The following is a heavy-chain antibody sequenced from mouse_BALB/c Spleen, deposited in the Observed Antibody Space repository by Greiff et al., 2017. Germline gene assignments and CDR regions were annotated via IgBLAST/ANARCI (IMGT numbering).Heavy chain of an antibody. Sequence: EVKVEESGGGLVKPGGSLKLSCAASGFTFSDYYMYWVRQTPEKRLEWVATISDGGSYTYYPDSVKGRFTISRDNAKNNLYLQMSSLKSEDTAMYYCARGDRYDAAMDYWGQGTSVTVSS. D-gene: IGHD2-14*01. CDR1: GFTFSDYY. CDR3: ARGDRYDAAMDY. J-gene: IGHJ4*01. V-gene: IGHV5-4*02. CDR2: ISDGGSYT.